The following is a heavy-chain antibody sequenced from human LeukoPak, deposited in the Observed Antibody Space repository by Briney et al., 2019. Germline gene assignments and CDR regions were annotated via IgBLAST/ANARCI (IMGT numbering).Heavy chain of an antibody. CDR2: IYHSGST. D-gene: IGHD1-26*01. CDR3: SRESGAFSPFGY. CDR1: GGSISSTNW. V-gene: IGHV4-4*02. J-gene: IGHJ4*02. Sequence: PSETLSLTCAVSGGSISSTNWWTWVRQPPGKGLEWVGQIYHSGSTNYNPSLKSRVTISVDKSKNQFSLRLTSVTAADTAVYYCSRESGAFSPFGYWGQGTLVTVSS.